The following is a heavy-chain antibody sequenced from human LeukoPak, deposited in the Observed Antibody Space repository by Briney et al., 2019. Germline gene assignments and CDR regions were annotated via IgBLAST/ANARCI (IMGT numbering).Heavy chain of an antibody. CDR1: GGSISSGDYY. V-gene: IGHV4-30-4*08. J-gene: IGHJ6*03. CDR2: IYYSGST. CDR3: ARQASDYFYYYMDV. Sequence: PSETLSLTCTVSGGSISSGDYYWSWIRQPPGKGLEWIGYIYYSGSTYYNPSLESRVTISEDTSKNQFSLMLRSVTAADTAVYFCARQASDYFYYYMDVWGKGTTVTVSS.